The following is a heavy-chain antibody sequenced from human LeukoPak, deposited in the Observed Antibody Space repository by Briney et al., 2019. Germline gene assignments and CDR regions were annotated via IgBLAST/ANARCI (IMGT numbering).Heavy chain of an antibody. J-gene: IGHJ5*02. CDR3: ARQLGYCSSTSCYTGWFDP. CDR2: IYYSGST. V-gene: IGHV4-59*01. CDR1: GGSISSYY. Sequence: SETLSLTCTVSGGSISSYYWSWIRQPPGKGLEWIGYIYYSGSTNYNPSLKSRVTISVDTSKNQFSLKLNSVTAADTAVYYCARQLGYCSSTSCYTGWFDPWGQGTLVTVSS. D-gene: IGHD2-2*02.